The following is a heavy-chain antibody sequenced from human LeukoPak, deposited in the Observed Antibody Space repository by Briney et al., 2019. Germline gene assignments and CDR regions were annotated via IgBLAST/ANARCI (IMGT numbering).Heavy chain of an antibody. CDR2: IKTAGGTP. D-gene: IGHD2-2*01. V-gene: IGHV3-15*01. CDR1: GFTFSGYS. CDR3: QGVPAG. J-gene: IGHJ4*02. Sequence: GSLRLSCAGSGFTFSGYSMNWVRQAPGKGLEWVGLIKTAGGTPDYAAPVKGRFTISRDDSKNTLYLQMSSLKVEDTAVYFCQGVPAGWGQGTLVTVSS.